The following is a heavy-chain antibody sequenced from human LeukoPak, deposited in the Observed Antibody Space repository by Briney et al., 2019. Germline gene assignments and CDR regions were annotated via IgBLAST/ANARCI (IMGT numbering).Heavy chain of an antibody. D-gene: IGHD5-24*01. CDR1: GGSISSGGYS. Sequence: PSQTLSLTCTVSGGSISSGGYSWSWIRQPPGQGLEWIGYLYHSGNTYYNPSLKSRVTISVDRSNNQFSLKLTSVTAADTAVYYCARGARGYNYYFDYWGQGTLVTVSS. J-gene: IGHJ4*02. V-gene: IGHV4-30-2*01. CDR2: LYHSGNT. CDR3: ARGARGYNYYFDY.